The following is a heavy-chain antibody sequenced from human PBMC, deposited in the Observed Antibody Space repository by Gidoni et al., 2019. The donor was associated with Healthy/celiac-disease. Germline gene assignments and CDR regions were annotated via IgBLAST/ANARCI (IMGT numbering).Heavy chain of an antibody. J-gene: IGHJ6*02. CDR1: GGSFSGYY. Sequence: QVPLQQWGAGLLQPSETLSLTCAVYGGSFSGYYWSWIRQPPGKGLEWIGEINHSGSTNYNPSLKSRVTISVDTSKNQFSLKLSSVTAADTAVYYCARSCYYYGMDVWGQGTTVTVSS. V-gene: IGHV4-34*01. CDR2: INHSGST. CDR3: ARSCYYYGMDV.